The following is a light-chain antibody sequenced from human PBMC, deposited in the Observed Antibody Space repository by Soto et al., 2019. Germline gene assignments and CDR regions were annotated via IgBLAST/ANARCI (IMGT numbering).Light chain of an antibody. V-gene: IGKV3-11*01. CDR3: QQRYNWPPT. Sequence: EIVLTQSPGTLSLSPGQRATLSCRTSQTLSTSFLAWYQQTPGQAPRLLIYDASHRATGIPARFSGSGSGTDFTLTINSLEPEDFALYYCQQRYNWPPTFGQGTKVDIK. J-gene: IGKJ1*01. CDR2: DAS. CDR1: QTLSTSF.